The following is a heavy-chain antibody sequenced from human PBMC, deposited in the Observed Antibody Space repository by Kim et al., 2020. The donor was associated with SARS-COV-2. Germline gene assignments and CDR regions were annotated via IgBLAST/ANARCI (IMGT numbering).Heavy chain of an antibody. CDR3: ARWYRGANSLWYFDS. CDR1: GFSFSNYE. J-gene: IGHJ4*02. V-gene: IGHV3-48*03. D-gene: IGHD2-21*01. Sequence: GGSLRLSCAASGFSFSNYEMNWVRQAPGKGLEWVSYIYTTGSPVHYADSVKGRFTISRDNAKNSLHLQMNSLRVEDTAVYYCARWYRGANSLWYFDSWGQGTLVIVSS. CDR2: IYTTGSPV.